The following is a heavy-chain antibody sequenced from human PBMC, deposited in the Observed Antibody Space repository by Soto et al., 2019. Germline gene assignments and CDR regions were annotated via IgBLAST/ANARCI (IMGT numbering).Heavy chain of an antibody. CDR3: AKGAGSGSYQEGMDV. V-gene: IGHV3-30*18. CDR2: ISYDGSNK. J-gene: IGHJ6*02. CDR1: GFTFSSYG. Sequence: GGSLRLSCAASGFTFSSYGMHWVRQAPGKGLEWVAVISYDGSNKYYADSVKGRFTISRDNSKNTLYLQMNSLRAEDTAVYYCAKGAGSGSYQEGMDVWGQGTTVTVSS. D-gene: IGHD3-10*01.